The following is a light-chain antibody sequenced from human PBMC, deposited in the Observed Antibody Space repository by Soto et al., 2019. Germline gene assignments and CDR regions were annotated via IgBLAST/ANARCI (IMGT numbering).Light chain of an antibody. CDR3: QSYDGSLSDVV. CDR2: GNS. J-gene: IGLJ2*01. CDR1: SSNIGAGYD. V-gene: IGLV1-40*01. Sequence: QSVLTQPPSVSGAPGQRVTISCTGSSSNIGAGYDVHWYQQLPGTAPKLLIYGNSNRPSGVPDRFSGSKSGTSASLAITGLQAEDEADYYRQSYDGSLSDVVFGGGTQLTVL.